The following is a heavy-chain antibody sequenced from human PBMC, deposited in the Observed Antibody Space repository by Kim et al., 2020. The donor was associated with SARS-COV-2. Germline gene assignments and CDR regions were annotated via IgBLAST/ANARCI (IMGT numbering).Heavy chain of an antibody. D-gene: IGHD3-3*01. Sequence: SETLSLTCAVYGGSFSGYYWSWIRQPPGKGLEWIWEINHSGSTNYNPSLKSRVTISVDTSKNQFSLKLSSVTAADTAVYYCARGFSWSGWHDYWGQGTLVTVSS. V-gene: IGHV4-34*01. CDR1: GGSFSGYY. CDR3: ARGFSWSGWHDY. CDR2: INHSGST. J-gene: IGHJ4*02.